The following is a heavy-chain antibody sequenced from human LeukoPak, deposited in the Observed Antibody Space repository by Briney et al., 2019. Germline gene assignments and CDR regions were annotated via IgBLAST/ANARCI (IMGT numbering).Heavy chain of an antibody. V-gene: IGHV3-30*18. CDR3: AKDEKLNYFDY. J-gene: IGHJ4*02. Sequence: GGSLRLSCAASGFTFSSYGMHWVRQAPGKGLEWVAVISYGGSNKYYADSVKGRFTISRDNSKNTPYLQMNSLRGEDTAVYYCAKDEKLNYFDYWGQGTLVTVSS. CDR2: ISYGGSNK. CDR1: GFTFSSYG. D-gene: IGHD2-15*01.